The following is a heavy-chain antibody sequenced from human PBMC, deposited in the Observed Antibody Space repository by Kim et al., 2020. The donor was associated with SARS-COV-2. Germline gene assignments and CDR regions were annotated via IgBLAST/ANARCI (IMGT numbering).Heavy chain of an antibody. D-gene: IGHD5-18*01. CDR2: IIPIFGTA. CDR3: ARWGGEGTAMVTYYYYGMDV. J-gene: IGHJ6*02. Sequence: SVKVSCKASGGTFSSYAISWVRQAPGQGLEWMGGIIPIFGTANYAQKFQGRVTITADESTSTAYMELSSLRSEDTAGYYCARWGGEGTAMVTYYYYGMDVWGQGTTVTVSS. CDR1: GGTFSSYA. V-gene: IGHV1-69*13.